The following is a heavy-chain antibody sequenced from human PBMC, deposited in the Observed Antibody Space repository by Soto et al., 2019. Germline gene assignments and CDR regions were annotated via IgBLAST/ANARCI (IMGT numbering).Heavy chain of an antibody. CDR2: IYYSGST. CDR3: ASTSIAAAGNNYYYYGMDV. D-gene: IGHD6-13*01. J-gene: IGHJ6*02. CDR1: GGSVSSGSYY. V-gene: IGHV4-61*01. Sequence: QVQLQESGPGLVKPSETLSLTCTVSGGSVSSGSYYWSWIRQPPGKGLEWIGYIYYSGSTNYNPSLKSRVTISVDTSKNQVSLKLSSVTAADTAVYYCASTSIAAAGNNYYYYGMDVWGQGTTVTVSS.